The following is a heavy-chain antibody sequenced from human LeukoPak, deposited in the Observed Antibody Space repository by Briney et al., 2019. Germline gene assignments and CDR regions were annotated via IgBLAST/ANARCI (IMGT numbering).Heavy chain of an antibody. CDR2: ISAYNGDT. J-gene: IGHJ3*01. V-gene: IGHV1-18*01. D-gene: IGHD2-15*01. Sequence: ASVKVSCKASGYTFTSYDINWVRQAPGQGLEWMGWISAYNGDTSSAESLLGRLTMTTDTSASTAYMELRSLRPDDTAMYYCARGSPGWPHDAFDVWGQGTMVTVSS. CDR1: GYTFTSYD. CDR3: ARGSPGWPHDAFDV.